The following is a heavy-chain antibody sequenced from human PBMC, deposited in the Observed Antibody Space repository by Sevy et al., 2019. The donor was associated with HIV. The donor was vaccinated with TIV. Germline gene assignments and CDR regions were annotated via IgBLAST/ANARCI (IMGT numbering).Heavy chain of an antibody. D-gene: IGHD2-15*01. CDR1: GFTFSSYW. J-gene: IGHJ3*02. CDR2: IKQDGSEK. V-gene: IGHV3-7*04. CDR3: ARGGEGSCDAFDI. Sequence: GGSLRLSCAASGFTFSSYWMSWVRQAPGKGLEWVANIKQDGSEKYYVDSVKGRFTISRDKAKNPLYLQMNSLRAGDTGVYYCARGGEGSCDAFDIWGQGTMVTVSS.